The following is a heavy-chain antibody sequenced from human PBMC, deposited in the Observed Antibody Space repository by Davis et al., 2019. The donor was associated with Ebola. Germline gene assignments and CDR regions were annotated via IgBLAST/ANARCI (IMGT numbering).Heavy chain of an antibody. CDR1: GYTFTSYG. Sequence: AASVKVSCKASGYTFTSYGISCVRQAPGQGLEWMGWISAYNGNTNYAQKLQGRVTMTRDTSTSTVYMELSSLRSEDTAVYYCARDGAVTFGMDVWGQGTTVTVSS. D-gene: IGHD4-17*01. V-gene: IGHV1-18*01. CDR3: ARDGAVTFGMDV. J-gene: IGHJ6*02. CDR2: ISAYNGNT.